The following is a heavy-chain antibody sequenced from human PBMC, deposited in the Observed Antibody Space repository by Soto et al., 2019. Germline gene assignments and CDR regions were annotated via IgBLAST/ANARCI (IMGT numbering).Heavy chain of an antibody. CDR2: IYYSGST. Sequence: WETLSLTCTVSSGSVSSGSYYWSWIRQPPGKGLEWIGYIYYSGSTNYNPSLKSRVTISVDTSKNQFSLKLSSVTAADTAVYYCARNYGDLQYYYYYYGMDVWGQGTTVTVSS. CDR3: ARNYGDLQYYYYYYGMDV. J-gene: IGHJ6*02. V-gene: IGHV4-61*01. CDR1: SGSVSSGSYY. D-gene: IGHD4-17*01.